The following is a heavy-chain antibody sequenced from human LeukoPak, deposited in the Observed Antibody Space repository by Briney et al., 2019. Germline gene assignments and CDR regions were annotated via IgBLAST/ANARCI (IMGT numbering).Heavy chain of an antibody. J-gene: IGHJ4*02. V-gene: IGHV3-23*01. CDR1: GFTFSTYA. CDR2: ISGSGGST. Sequence: GGSLRLSCAASGFTFSTYAMTWVRQAPGKGLEGVSAISGSGGSTNYADSVKGRFTISRDNSKNTLDLQMNSLRAEDTAVYHCAKSSTWKQLWSYDYWGQGILVTVSS. D-gene: IGHD5-18*01. CDR3: AKSSTWKQLWSYDY.